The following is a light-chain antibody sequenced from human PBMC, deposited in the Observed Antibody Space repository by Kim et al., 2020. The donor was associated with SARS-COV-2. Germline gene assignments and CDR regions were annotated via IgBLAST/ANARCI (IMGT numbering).Light chain of an antibody. Sequence: SSELTQDPAVSVALGQTVRITCQGDSLRSYYATWYQQKPGQAPILVIYGKNNRPSGIPDRFSGSSSGNTASLTITGTQAGDEADYYCNSRDSNDNVVFGGGAQLT. CDR2: GKN. V-gene: IGLV3-19*01. J-gene: IGLJ2*01. CDR3: NSRDSNDNVV. CDR1: SLRSYY.